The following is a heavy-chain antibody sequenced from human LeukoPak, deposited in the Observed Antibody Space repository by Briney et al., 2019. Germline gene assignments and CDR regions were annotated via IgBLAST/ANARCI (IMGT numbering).Heavy chain of an antibody. Sequence: GGSLRLSCAASGFTFSSYSMNWVRQAPGKGLEWVSSISSSSSYIYHADSVKGRFTISRDNAKNSLYLQMNSLRAEDTAVYYCARYEYSGSYYLDYWGQGTLVTVSS. D-gene: IGHD1-26*01. V-gene: IGHV3-21*01. CDR2: ISSSSSYI. CDR3: ARYEYSGSYYLDY. J-gene: IGHJ4*02. CDR1: GFTFSSYS.